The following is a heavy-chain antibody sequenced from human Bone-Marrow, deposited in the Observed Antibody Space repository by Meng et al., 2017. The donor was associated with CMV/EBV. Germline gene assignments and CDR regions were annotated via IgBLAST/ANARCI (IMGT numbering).Heavy chain of an antibody. CDR2: MNPNSGNT. V-gene: IGHV1-8*03. Sequence: ASVKVSCKASGYTFTSYGISWVRQAPGQGLEWMGWMNPNSGNTGYAQKFQGRVTITRNTSISTAYMELSSLRSEDTAVYYCARVPELTLSMDVWGQGTTVTVSS. D-gene: IGHD1-1*01. CDR3: ARVPELTLSMDV. J-gene: IGHJ6*02. CDR1: GYTFTSYG.